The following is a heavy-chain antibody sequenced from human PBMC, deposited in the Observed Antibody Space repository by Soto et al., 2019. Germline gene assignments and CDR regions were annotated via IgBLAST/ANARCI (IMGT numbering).Heavy chain of an antibody. V-gene: IGHV3-33*01. CDR3: ATGDTAMNDYYYYGMDV. Sequence: GRSLRLSCAVYGFTFSSYGMHWVRQAPGKVLGWVAVIWFDGSNKYYADSVKGRFTISRDNSKNTLYLQMNSLRAEDTAVYYCATGDTAMNDYYYYGMDVWGQGTTVTVSS. D-gene: IGHD5-18*01. J-gene: IGHJ6*02. CDR2: IWFDGSNK. CDR1: GFTFSSYG.